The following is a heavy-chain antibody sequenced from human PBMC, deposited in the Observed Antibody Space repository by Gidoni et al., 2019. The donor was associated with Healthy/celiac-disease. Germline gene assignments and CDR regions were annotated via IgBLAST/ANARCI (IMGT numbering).Heavy chain of an antibody. Sequence: QVQLQQWGAGLLKPSETLSLTCAVYGGSFSVYYWSWIRQPPGKGLEWIGEINHSGSTNYNPSLKSRVTISVDTSKNQFSLKLSSVTAADTAVYYCATQTAAGKGSYYYMDVWGKGTTVTVSS. CDR1: GGSFSVYY. CDR2: INHSGST. CDR3: ATQTAAGKGSYYYMDV. V-gene: IGHV4-34*01. J-gene: IGHJ6*03. D-gene: IGHD6-13*01.